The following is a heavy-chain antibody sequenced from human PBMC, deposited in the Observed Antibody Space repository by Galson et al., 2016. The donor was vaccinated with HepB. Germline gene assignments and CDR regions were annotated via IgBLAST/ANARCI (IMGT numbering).Heavy chain of an antibody. CDR1: GFNFNNYA. D-gene: IGHD2-15*01. Sequence: SLRLSCAASGFNFNNYAMSWVRQAPRKGLEWVSTISGSGATTYYEDSLKGRFTISRDNGKRTLYLQMNSLRDEDTAVYYCASQWVAVDYWGRGTLVTVSS. CDR3: ASQWVAVDY. CDR2: ISGSGATT. J-gene: IGHJ4*02. V-gene: IGHV3-23*01.